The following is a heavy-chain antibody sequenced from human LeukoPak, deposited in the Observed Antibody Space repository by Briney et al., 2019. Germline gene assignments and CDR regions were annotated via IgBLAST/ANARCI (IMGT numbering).Heavy chain of an antibody. Sequence: ASVKVSCKASGYTFTSYYMHWVRQAPGQGLEWMGIINPSGGSTSYAQKFQGRVTMTRNTSISTAYMELSSLRSEDTAVYYCARVSAMVIYWGQGTLVTVSS. V-gene: IGHV1-46*01. CDR1: GYTFTSYY. CDR2: INPSGGST. D-gene: IGHD5-18*01. CDR3: ARVSAMVIY. J-gene: IGHJ4*02.